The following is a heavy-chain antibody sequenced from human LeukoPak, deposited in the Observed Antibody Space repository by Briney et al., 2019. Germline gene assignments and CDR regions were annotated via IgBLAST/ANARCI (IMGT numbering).Heavy chain of an antibody. D-gene: IGHD3-10*01. CDR3: AKFGSGNYYNFDY. J-gene: IGHJ4*02. V-gene: IGHV3-23*01. CDR1: RFTFSSYG. CDR2: ISGSGGST. Sequence: TGGSLRLSCAASRFTFSSYGMSWVRQAPGKGLEWVSSISGSGGSTYYADSVKGRFTISRDNSKNTLYLQMNSLRDEDTAVYYCAKFGSGNYYNFDYWGQGTLVTVSS.